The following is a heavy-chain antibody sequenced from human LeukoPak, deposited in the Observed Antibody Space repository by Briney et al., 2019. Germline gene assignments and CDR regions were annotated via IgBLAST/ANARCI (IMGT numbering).Heavy chain of an antibody. CDR3: AKQLGYCSDGSCYFPY. Sequence: DPGGSLRLSCAASGFTFSSSAMSWVRQAPGKGLEWVSAISNNGGYTYYADSVQGRFTISRDNSKSTLCLQMNSLRAEDTAVYYCAKQLGYCSDGSCYFPYWGQGTLVTVSS. J-gene: IGHJ4*02. CDR2: ISNNGGYT. V-gene: IGHV3-23*01. CDR1: GFTFSSSA. D-gene: IGHD2-15*01.